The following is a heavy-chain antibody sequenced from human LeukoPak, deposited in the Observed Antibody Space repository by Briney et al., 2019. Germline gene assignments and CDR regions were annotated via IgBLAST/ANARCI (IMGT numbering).Heavy chain of an antibody. CDR3: ARGSGYGSSY. J-gene: IGHJ4*02. CDR2: INHSGST. V-gene: IGHV4-34*01. CDR1: GGSFSGYY. D-gene: IGHD3-10*01. Sequence: LETLSLTCAVYGGSFSGYYWSWIRQPPGKGLEWIGEINHSGSTNYNPSLKSRVTISVDTSKNQFSLKLSSVTAADTAVYYCARGSGYGSSYWGQGTLVTVSS.